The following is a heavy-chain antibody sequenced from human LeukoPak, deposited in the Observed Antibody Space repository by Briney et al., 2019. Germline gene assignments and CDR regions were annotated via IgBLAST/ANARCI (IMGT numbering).Heavy chain of an antibody. CDR2: INHSGST. Sequence: PSETLSLTCAVYGGSFSGYYWSWIRQPPGKGLEWIGEINHSGSTNYNPSLKSRVTISVDTSKNQFSLKLSSVTAADTAVYYCARDPSGRAAAGRGDYWGQGTLVTVSS. CDR3: ARDPSGRAAAGRGDY. D-gene: IGHD6-13*01. J-gene: IGHJ4*02. V-gene: IGHV4-34*01. CDR1: GGSFSGYY.